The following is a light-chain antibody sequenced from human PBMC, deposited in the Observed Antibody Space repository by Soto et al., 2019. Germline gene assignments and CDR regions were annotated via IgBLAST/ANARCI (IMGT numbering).Light chain of an antibody. J-gene: IGLJ2*01. Sequence: QSVLTQPPSASGTPGQRVTISCSGSSSNIGSNYVYWYQQLPRTAPKLLLYRDNQRPSGVPDRFSDSKSGTSASLAISGLRSDDEADYYCAAWDDTLRGVVFGGGTKLTVL. CDR3: AAWDDTLRGVV. CDR1: SSNIGSNY. CDR2: RDN. V-gene: IGLV1-47*01.